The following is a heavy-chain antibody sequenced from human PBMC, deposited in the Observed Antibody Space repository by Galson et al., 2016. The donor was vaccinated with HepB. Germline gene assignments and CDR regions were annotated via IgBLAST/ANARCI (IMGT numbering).Heavy chain of an antibody. J-gene: IGHJ4*02. CDR2: ISHDGSSE. V-gene: IGHV3-30*18. CDR3: AKVPLGAAMLFDF. CDR1: GFTFVSYA. D-gene: IGHD2-2*01. Sequence: SLRLSCAASGFTFVSYAMHRVRQAPGKGLEWVAFISHDGSSESYADSVMGQITISSDNSENTLYLQMNSLRAEDTAVYYCAKVPLGAAMLFDFWGQGTLVTVSS.